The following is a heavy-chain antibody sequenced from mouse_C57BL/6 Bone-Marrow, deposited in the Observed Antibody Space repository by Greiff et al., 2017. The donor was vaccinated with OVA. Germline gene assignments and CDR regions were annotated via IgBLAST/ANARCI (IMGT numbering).Heavy chain of an antibody. CDR1: GYSITSGYD. D-gene: IGHD3-3*01. CDR3: ARGGPRGFAY. J-gene: IGHJ3*01. V-gene: IGHV3-1*01. CDR2: ISYSGST. Sequence: EVKLMESGPGMVKPSQSLSLTCTVTGYSITSGYDWHWIRHFPGNKLEWMGYISYSGSTNYNPSLKSRISITQDTSKNHFFLKLNSVTTEDTATYYCARGGPRGFAYWGQGTLVTVSA.